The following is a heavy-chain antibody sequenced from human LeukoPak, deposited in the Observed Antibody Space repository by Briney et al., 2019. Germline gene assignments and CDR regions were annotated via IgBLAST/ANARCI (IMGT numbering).Heavy chain of an antibody. J-gene: IGHJ3*02. V-gene: IGHV3-20*04. CDR3: ARDRGYDFWSGYII. Sequence: GGSLRLSCAASGFTFDDYGMSWVHQAPGKGLEWVSGINWNGGSTGYADSVKGRFTISRDNAKNSLYLQMNSLRAEDTALYYCARDRGYDFWSGYIIWGQGTMVTVSS. CDR1: GFTFDDYG. D-gene: IGHD3-3*01. CDR2: INWNGGST.